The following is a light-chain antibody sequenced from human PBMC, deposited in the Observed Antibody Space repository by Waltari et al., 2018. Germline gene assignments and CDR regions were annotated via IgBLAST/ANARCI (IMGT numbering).Light chain of an antibody. J-gene: IGKJ1*01. CDR1: QSVSSN. Sequence: EIVMTQSPAPLSVSPAESATLPCRASQSVSSNFAWYQQKPSQAPRLLIYGASTRATGIPARFSGSGSGTEFTLTISSMQSEDFAVYYCQQYNNCPPATFGQGTKVEIK. CDR3: QQYNNCPPAT. V-gene: IGKV3-15*01. CDR2: GAS.